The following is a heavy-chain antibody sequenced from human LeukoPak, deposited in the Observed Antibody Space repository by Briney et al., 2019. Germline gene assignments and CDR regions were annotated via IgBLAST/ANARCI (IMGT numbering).Heavy chain of an antibody. CDR1: GGSFSGYY. Sequence: PSETLSLTCAVSGGSFSGYYWSWIRQPPGKGLEWIGEINYSGSTNYIASLESRVTLSVDTSKNQFSLNMNSVTAADTAWYYCARHRKRSGGYFGSGHDGFDIWGQGTMVTVSS. J-gene: IGHJ3*02. V-gene: IGHV4-34*01. CDR3: ARHRKRSGGYFGSGHDGFDI. D-gene: IGHD3-22*01. CDR2: INYSGST.